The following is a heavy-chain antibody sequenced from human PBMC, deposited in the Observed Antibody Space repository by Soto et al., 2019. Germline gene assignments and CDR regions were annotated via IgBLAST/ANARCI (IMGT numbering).Heavy chain of an antibody. CDR1: GYTFTSYY. D-gene: IGHD6-19*01. CDR3: ARGTWDSSGWYTFPFDY. Sequence: ASVNVSWKAAGYTFTSYYIHWVRQAPGQGLEWMGIINPLSGSTAYAQKFQGRVTLTRDTSTNTVSMELSSLRSEDTAVYYCARGTWDSSGWYTFPFDYWGQGTVVTVS. V-gene: IGHV1-46*01. CDR2: INPLSGST. J-gene: IGHJ4*02.